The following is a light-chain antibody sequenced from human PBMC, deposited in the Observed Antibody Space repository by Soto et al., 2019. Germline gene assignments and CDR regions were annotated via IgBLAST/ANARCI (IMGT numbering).Light chain of an antibody. CDR3: QQCYSTPWT. Sequence: DIVMTQSPDSLAVSLGERATINCKSSQSVLYSSNNKNYLAWYQQKPGQPPKLLIYWASTRETGVPDRLSGSGSGTDFTLTISSLQAEDVAVYYFQQCYSTPWTFGQGTKVEIK. CDR2: WAS. J-gene: IGKJ1*01. V-gene: IGKV4-1*01. CDR1: QSVLYSSNNKNY.